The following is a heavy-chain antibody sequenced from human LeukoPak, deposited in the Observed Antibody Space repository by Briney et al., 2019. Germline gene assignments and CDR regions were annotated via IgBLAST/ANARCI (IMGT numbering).Heavy chain of an antibody. V-gene: IGHV4-4*07. J-gene: IGHJ4*02. CDR1: GGSISSYY. D-gene: IGHD3-22*01. CDR2: IYTSGGT. CDR3: ASTPKATYYYDSSGYYYFDY. Sequence: PSETLSLTCTVSGGSISSYYWSWIRQPAGRGLEWIGRIYTSGGTNYNPSLKSRVTMSVDTSKNQFSLKLSSVAAADTAVYYCASTPKATYYYDSSGYYYFDYWGQGTLVTVSS.